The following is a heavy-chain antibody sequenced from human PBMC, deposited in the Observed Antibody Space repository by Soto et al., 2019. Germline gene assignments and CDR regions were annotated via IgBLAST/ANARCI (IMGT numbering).Heavy chain of an antibody. D-gene: IGHD1-1*01. J-gene: IGHJ5*01. V-gene: IGHV4-31*03. CDR2: IYYSGST. CDR1: GGSISSGGYY. CDR3: ARDGATPGWFDS. Sequence: QVQLQESGPGLVKPSQTLSLTCTVSGGSISSGGYYWSWIRQHPGKGLEWIGYIYYSGSTYYNPFLKRRVTISVETSKNQFSLKLSSVTAADTAVYSCARDGATPGWFDSWGQGTLVTVFS.